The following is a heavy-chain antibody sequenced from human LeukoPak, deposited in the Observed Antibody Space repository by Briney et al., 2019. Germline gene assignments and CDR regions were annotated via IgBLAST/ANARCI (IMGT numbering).Heavy chain of an antibody. CDR3: ARPGTRFGELFDWFDP. V-gene: IGHV1-18*01. J-gene: IGHJ5*02. D-gene: IGHD3-10*01. CDR1: GYAPITVV. Sequence: SVKVSCKPSGYAPITVVVTSGPRAPGHGLEWMGWISGYNGNTNYAQNLQGRVTMTIDTSTTTAYMELRTLRPDDTAVYYCARPGTRFGELFDWFDPWGQGTLVTVSS. CDR2: ISGYNGNT.